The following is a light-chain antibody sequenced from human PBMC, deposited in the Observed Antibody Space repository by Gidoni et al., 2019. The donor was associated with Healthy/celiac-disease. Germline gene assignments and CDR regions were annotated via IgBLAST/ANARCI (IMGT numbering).Light chain of an antibody. J-gene: IGKJ1*01. V-gene: IGKV1-33*01. CDR1: QDISNY. Sequence: DIQMTHSPSSLSASVGDRVTITCQASQDISNYLNWYQQKPGKAPKLLIYDASNLETGVPSRFSGSGSGTDFTFTISSLQPEDIATYYCQQYDNLWWTFGQGTKVEIK. CDR2: DAS. CDR3: QQYDNLWWT.